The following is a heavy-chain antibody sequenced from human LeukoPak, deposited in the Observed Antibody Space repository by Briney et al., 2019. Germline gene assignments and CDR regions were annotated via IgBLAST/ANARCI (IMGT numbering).Heavy chain of an antibody. Sequence: PSETLSLTCTVSGYSISSGYYWGWIRQPPGKGLEWIGSIYHSGSTYYNPSLKSRVTISVGTSRNQFSLKLSSVTAADTAVYYCAGDSSYYYDSSGYYVYWGQGTLVTVSS. CDR3: AGDSSYYYDSSGYYVY. D-gene: IGHD3-22*01. CDR2: IYHSGST. CDR1: GYSISSGYY. V-gene: IGHV4-38-2*02. J-gene: IGHJ4*02.